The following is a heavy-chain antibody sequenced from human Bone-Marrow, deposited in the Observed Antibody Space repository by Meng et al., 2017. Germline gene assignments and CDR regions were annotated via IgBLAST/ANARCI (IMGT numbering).Heavy chain of an antibody. Sequence: QLQLQESGSGLVKPSQTLSLTCAVSGGSISSGGYSWSWIRQPPGKGLESIGYIYHSGTAYYNPSLESRVTISVDRSKNQFSLKLSSVTAADTAVYYCARGDGYNRYFDYWGQGTLVTVSS. V-gene: IGHV4-30-2*01. CDR3: ARGDGYNRYFDY. J-gene: IGHJ4*02. CDR2: IYHSGTA. D-gene: IGHD5-24*01. CDR1: GGSISSGGYS.